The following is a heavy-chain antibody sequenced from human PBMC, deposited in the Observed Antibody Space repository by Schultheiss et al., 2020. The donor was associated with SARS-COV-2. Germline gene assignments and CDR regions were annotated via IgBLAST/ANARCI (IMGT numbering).Heavy chain of an antibody. J-gene: IGHJ4*02. CDR3: ARDRGSSGWYELDY. CDR2: IYYSGST. CDR1: GGSFSGYY. V-gene: IGHV4-59*12. D-gene: IGHD6-19*01. Sequence: SETLSLTCAVYGGSFSGYYWSWIRQPPGKGLEWIGYIYYSGSTNYNPSLKSRVTISVDTSKNQFSLKLSSVTAADTAVYYCARDRGSSGWYELDYWGQGTLVTVSS.